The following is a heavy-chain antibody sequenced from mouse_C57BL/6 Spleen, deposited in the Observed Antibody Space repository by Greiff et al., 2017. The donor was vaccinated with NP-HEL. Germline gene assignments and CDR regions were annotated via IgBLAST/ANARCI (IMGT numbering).Heavy chain of an antibody. CDR3: ARRGGNYVGPWFAY. CDR1: GYTFTDYN. Sequence: EVQLQQSGPELVKPGASVKIPCKASGYTFTDYNMDWVKQSHGKSLEWIGVINPNNGGTIYNQKFKGKATLTVDKSSSTAYMELRSLTSEDSAVYYCARRGGNYVGPWFAYWGQGTLVTVSA. CDR2: INPNNGGT. V-gene: IGHV1-18*01. D-gene: IGHD2-1*01. J-gene: IGHJ3*01.